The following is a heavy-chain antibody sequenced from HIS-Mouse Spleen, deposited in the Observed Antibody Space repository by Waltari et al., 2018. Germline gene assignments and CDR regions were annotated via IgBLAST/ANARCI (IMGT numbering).Heavy chain of an antibody. J-gene: IGHJ6*02. Sequence: QVQLQQWGAGLLKPSETLSLTCAVYGGSFSGYYCSRIRQPPGKGLAWIGEINHSGSTNYNPSLKSRVTISVDTSKNQFSLKLSSVTAADTAVYYCARGGMQHFVDANIAAVLYGMDVWGQGTTVTVSS. CDR2: INHSGST. D-gene: IGHD6-13*01. CDR3: ARGGMQHFVDANIAAVLYGMDV. V-gene: IGHV4-34*01. CDR1: GGSFSGYY.